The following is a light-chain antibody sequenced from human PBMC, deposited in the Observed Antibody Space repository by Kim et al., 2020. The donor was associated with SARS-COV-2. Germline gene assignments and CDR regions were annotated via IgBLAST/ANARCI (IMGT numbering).Light chain of an antibody. CDR2: RDS. CDR1: KLGDKY. J-gene: IGLJ2*01. CDR3: QTWDSSGV. Sequence: VSVAPGQTASITCSGDKLGDKYTCWYQQKPGQSPVLVIYRDSRRPSGIPERFSGSNSGNTATLTISGTQAMDEADYYCQTWDSSGVFGGGTQLTVL. V-gene: IGLV3-1*01.